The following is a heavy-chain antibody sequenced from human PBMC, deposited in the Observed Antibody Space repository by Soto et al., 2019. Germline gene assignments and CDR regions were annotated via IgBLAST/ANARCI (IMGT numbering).Heavy chain of an antibody. J-gene: IGHJ6*02. CDR1: GYTFTGYY. Sequence: ASVKVSCKASGYTFTGYYMHWVRQAPGQGLEWMGWINPNSGGTNYAQKFQGRVTMTRDTSISTAYMELSRLRPDDTAVYYCARDKHRGHQGYHYGMDVWGQGTTVTVSS. CDR3: ARDKHRGHQGYHYGMDV. V-gene: IGHV1-2*02. D-gene: IGHD3-10*01. CDR2: INPNSGGT.